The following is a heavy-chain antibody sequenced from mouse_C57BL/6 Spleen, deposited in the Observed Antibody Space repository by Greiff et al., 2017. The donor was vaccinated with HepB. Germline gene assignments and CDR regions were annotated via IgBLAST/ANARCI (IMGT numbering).Heavy chain of an antibody. J-gene: IGHJ1*03. V-gene: IGHV10-1*01. CDR2: IRSKSNNYAT. CDR1: GFSFNTYA. CDR3: VRQGVEGYFDV. Sequence: VQLKESGGGLVQPQGSLNLSCAASGFSFNTYAMTWVRQAPGKGLEWVARIRSKSNNYATYYADSVKDRFTISRDDSERMLYLQMNNLKTEDTAMYYGVRQGVEGYFDVWGTGTTGTGSS.